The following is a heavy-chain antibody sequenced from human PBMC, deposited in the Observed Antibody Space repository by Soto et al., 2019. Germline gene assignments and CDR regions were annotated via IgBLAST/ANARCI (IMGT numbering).Heavy chain of an antibody. CDR2: IYNSGNT. J-gene: IGHJ5*02. CDR1: GGSVSSASDY. CDR3: TRDLGWYKNCFDP. D-gene: IGHD6-19*01. V-gene: IGHV4-61*01. Sequence: PSETLSLTCTVSGGSVSSASDYWSWIRQPPGKGLEWIGYIYNSGNTNYNPSLKSRVAMSVDTSKNQFSLKLNSVTAADTAVYYCTRDLGWYKNCFDPWGQGTLVTVSS.